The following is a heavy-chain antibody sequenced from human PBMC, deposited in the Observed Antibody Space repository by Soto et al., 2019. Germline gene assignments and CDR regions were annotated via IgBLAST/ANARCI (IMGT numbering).Heavy chain of an antibody. CDR3: AKIRRGDTYYYYGMDV. J-gene: IGHJ6*02. V-gene: IGHV3-30*18. CDR2: ISYDGSNK. CDR1: GFTFSSYG. D-gene: IGHD4-17*01. Sequence: GGSLRLSCAASGFTFSSYGMHWVRQAPGKGLEWVAVISYDGSNKYYADSVKGRFTISRDNSKNTLYLQMNSLRAEDTAVYYCAKIRRGDTYYYYGMDVWGQGTTVTVSS.